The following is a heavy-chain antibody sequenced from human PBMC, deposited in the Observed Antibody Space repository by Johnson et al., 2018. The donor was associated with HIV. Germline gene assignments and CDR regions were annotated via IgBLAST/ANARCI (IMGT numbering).Heavy chain of an antibody. CDR3: AKPRQPSDAFDI. V-gene: IGHV3-30*02. J-gene: IGHJ3*02. Sequence: QVQLVESGGGLVQPGGSLRLSCAVSGFTFNSYAMSWVRQAPGKGLEWVAFIRYDGSTKSYADSVKGRVTISRDNSKNTLYLHMNSLRAEDTAVYYCAKPRQPSDAFDIWGQGTMVTVSS. CDR2: IRYDGSTK. D-gene: IGHD6-13*01. CDR1: GFTFNSYA.